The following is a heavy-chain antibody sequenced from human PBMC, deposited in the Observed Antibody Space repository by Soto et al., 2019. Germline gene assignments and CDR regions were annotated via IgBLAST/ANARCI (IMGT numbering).Heavy chain of an antibody. V-gene: IGHV1-18*01. J-gene: IGHJ5*02. CDR3: ARRPPLSSSWYLDWFDP. CDR1: GYTFTSYG. CDR2: NSAYNGNT. D-gene: IGHD6-13*01. Sequence: QVQLVQSGAEVKKPGASVKVSCKASGYTFTSYGISWVRQAPGQGLEWMGWNSAYNGNTNYAQKLQGRVTMTTDTPTSTAYRELGSLRSDDTAVYYCARRPPLSSSWYLDWFDPWGQGTLVTVSS.